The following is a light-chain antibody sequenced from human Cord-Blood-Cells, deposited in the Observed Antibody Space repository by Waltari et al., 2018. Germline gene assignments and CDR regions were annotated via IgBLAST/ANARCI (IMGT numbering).Light chain of an antibody. V-gene: IGLV2-14*03. J-gene: IGLJ3*02. Sequence: QSALTQPASVSGSPGQSLTISCTGTSSDGCGYNYVSWYQQHPGKAPNLMIYDVSNRPSGVSNRFSGSKSGNTASLTISGVQAEDEADYYCSSYTSSSTLVFGGGTKLTVL. CDR3: SSYTSSSTLV. CDR1: SSDGCGYNY. CDR2: DVS.